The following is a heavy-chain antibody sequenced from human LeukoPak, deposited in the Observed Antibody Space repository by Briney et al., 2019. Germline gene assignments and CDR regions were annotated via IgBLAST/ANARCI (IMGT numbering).Heavy chain of an antibody. CDR1: GYTFTGYY. D-gene: IGHD3-9*01. CDR3: ARGDDILTGYTNFDY. J-gene: IGHJ4*02. Sequence: GASVKVSCKASGYTFTGYYMHWVRQAPGQGLEWMGWISAYNGNTNYAQKLQGRVTMTTDTSTSTAYMELRSLRSDDTAVYYCARGDDILTGYTNFDYWGQGTLVTVSS. V-gene: IGHV1-18*04. CDR2: ISAYNGNT.